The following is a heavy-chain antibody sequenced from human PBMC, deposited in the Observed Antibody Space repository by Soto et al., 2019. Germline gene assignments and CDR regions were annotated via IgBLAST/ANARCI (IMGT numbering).Heavy chain of an antibody. J-gene: IGHJ5*02. CDR2: IYPGDSDT. D-gene: IGHD6-6*01. V-gene: IGHV5-51*01. CDR1: GYSFSTYW. CDR3: ARRSVAGRQRWLDL. Sequence: EVQLVQSGAEVKMPGESLKISCKGSGYSFSTYWVAWVRQLPGKGLEWMGLIYPGDSDTRYSPSLQGQVTISADKSINTAYLQWTSLKASDTATYYCARRSVAGRQRWLDLWGQGTLVTVSS.